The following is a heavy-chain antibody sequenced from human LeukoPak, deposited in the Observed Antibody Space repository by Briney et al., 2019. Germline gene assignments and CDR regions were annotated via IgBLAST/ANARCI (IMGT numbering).Heavy chain of an antibody. CDR2: INQGGSDK. J-gene: IGHJ4*02. V-gene: IGHV3-7*01. D-gene: IGHD2-2*01. CDR1: GFSFSSYA. Sequence: GGSLRLSCAASGFSFSSYAMHWVRQAPGKGLEWVANINQGGSDKSYLDSVKGRFTVSRDNAKKSLYLQMNSLRAEDTAVYYCANLPGEDYFDYWGQGSLVSVSS. CDR3: ANLPGEDYFDY.